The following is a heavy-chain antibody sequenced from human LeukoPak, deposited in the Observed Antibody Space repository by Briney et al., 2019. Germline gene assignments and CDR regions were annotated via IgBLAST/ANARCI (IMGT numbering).Heavy chain of an antibody. Sequence: GRSLRLSCAASGFTFSSYSMNWVRQAPGKGLEWTSSISSGSTTIYYADSVKGRFTISRDNSKNTLYLQMNSLRAEDTAVYYCARAHCGGDCYTYYFDYWGQGTLVTVSS. J-gene: IGHJ4*02. CDR1: GFTFSSYS. CDR2: ISSGSTTI. V-gene: IGHV3-48*01. D-gene: IGHD2-21*02. CDR3: ARAHCGGDCYTYYFDY.